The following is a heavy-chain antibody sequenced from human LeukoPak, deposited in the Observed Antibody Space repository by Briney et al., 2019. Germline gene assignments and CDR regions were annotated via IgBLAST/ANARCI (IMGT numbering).Heavy chain of an antibody. CDR2: IGGSGADT. CDR1: GFTFTTYA. V-gene: IGHV3-23*01. CDR3: TRLSGTYGTTSRILDS. J-gene: IGHJ4*02. Sequence: PGGSPRLSCAASGFTFTTYAIMWVRQAPGKGLEWVSVIGGSGADTYFADSVKGRFTISRDNSKNTLYLQMNNLRAEDTAVYYRTRLSGTYGTTSRILDSWGQGTLVTVSS. D-gene: IGHD1-1*01.